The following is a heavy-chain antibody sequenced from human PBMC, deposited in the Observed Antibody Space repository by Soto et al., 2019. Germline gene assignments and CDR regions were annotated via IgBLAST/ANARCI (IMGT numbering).Heavy chain of an antibody. CDR2: SSASGRSR. Sequence: GGSLRLSCVASVIEFSNYAMIWVRQAPEKGLEWVSISSASGRSRYHADSVKGRFTISRDNSKNTLYLHMTNLRAEDTAVYYCAKDGNWLDVYFDVWGQGTPVTVSS. D-gene: IGHD6-19*01. V-gene: IGHV3-23*01. CDR1: VIEFSNYA. J-gene: IGHJ4*02. CDR3: AKDGNWLDVYFDV.